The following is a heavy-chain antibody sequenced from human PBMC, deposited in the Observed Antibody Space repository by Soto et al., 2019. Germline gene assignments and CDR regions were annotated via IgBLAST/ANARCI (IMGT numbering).Heavy chain of an antibody. CDR2: IYSGGST. CDR3: ARDQGVLGNYYYYGMDV. CDR1: GFTVSSNY. D-gene: IGHD1-26*01. V-gene: IGHV3-53*01. Sequence: GGSLRLSCAASGFTVSSNYMSWVRQAPGKGLEWVSVIYSGGSTYYADSVKGRFTISRDNSKNTLYLQMNSLRAEDTAVYYCARDQGVLGNYYYYGMDVWGQGTTVTVSS. J-gene: IGHJ6*02.